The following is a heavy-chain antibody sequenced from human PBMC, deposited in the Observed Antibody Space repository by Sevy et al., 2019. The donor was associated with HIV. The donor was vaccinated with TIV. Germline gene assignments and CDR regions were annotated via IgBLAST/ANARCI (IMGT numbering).Heavy chain of an antibody. CDR2: IKEGGSEK. Sequence: GGSLRLSCAASGFTFSRYWMSWVRQAPGKGLEWVANIKEGGSEKYYVDSVKGRFTISRDNAKNLLYLQMNGLGGEDTAVYYCARRGSSYYYGMDVWGQGTTVTVSS. CDR1: GFTFSRYW. CDR3: ARRGSSYYYGMDV. V-gene: IGHV3-7*01. D-gene: IGHD3-16*01. J-gene: IGHJ6*02.